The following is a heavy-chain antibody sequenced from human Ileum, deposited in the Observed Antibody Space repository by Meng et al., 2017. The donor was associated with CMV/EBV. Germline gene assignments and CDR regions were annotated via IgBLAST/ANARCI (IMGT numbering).Heavy chain of an antibody. D-gene: IGHD3-3*01. CDR1: GYTFTSYD. J-gene: IGHJ6*02. CDR3: ARDRFPNDFWNGWGSKGMDV. V-gene: IGHV1-18*01. CDR2: ISTDNGNT. Sequence: ASVKVSCKASGYTFTSYDISWVRRAPGQGLEWMGWISTDNGNTNYAQSFQGRVTLTTDASTSTAYLELRGLRSDDTAVYYCARDRFPNDFWNGWGSKGMDVWGQGTTVTVSS.